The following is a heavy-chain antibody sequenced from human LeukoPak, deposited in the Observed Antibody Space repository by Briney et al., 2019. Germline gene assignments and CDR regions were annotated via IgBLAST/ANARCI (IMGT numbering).Heavy chain of an antibody. CDR3: AKDTVGATFAGAFDI. CDR2: ISWSSGSI. V-gene: IGHV3-9*03. Sequence: GGSLRLSCAASGFTFSDYAMRWVRQAPGKGLEWVSGISWSSGSIGYADSVKGRFTISRDNAKSSLYLQMNSLRAEDMALYYCAKDTVGATFAGAFDIWGRGTMVTVSS. CDR1: GFTFSDYA. D-gene: IGHD1-26*01. J-gene: IGHJ3*02.